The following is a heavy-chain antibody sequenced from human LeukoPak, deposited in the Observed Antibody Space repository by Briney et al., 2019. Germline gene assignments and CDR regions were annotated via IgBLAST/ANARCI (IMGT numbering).Heavy chain of an antibody. Sequence: GGSLRLSCVASGFTFSKNWMYWVRQAPGKGLVWVSRIQGDGSNTNYADSVKGRFSISRDNAKNTVYLQMNSLRAEDTGIYYCARGTSAGGPISPFDFWGQGTVVTVSS. CDR2: IQGDGSNT. D-gene: IGHD6-13*01. CDR1: GFTFSKNW. CDR3: ARGTSAGGPISPFDF. V-gene: IGHV3-74*01. J-gene: IGHJ4*02.